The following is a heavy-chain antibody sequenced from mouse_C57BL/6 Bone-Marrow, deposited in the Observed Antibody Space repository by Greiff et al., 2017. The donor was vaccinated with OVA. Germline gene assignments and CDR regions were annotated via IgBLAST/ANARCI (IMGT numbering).Heavy chain of an antibody. CDR1: GFTFTNYY. V-gene: IGHV7-3*01. CDR2: IRNKPNGSTT. Sequence: EVQLQQSGGGLVQPGDSLSLSCAASGFTFTNYYMSWVRQPPGKALEWLAFIRNKPNGSTTEYSESVKGRFTISRDNSQSILYLQMNALRAEDSATYYCARYKGRVAVDYFDYWGQGTALTVSS. CDR3: ARYKGRVAVDYFDY. J-gene: IGHJ2*01. D-gene: IGHD1-1*01.